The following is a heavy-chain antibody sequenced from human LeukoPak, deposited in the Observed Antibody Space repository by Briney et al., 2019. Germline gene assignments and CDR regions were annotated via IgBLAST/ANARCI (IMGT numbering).Heavy chain of an antibody. CDR3: ARGGCSGGSCYRSSTNWFDP. V-gene: IGHV4-30-2*01. D-gene: IGHD2-15*01. CDR2: IDHSGST. J-gene: IGHJ5*02. Sequence: PSETLSLTCAVSGGSISSGGYSWSWIRQPPGKGLEWIWYIDHSGSTYYNPSLKSRVTLSVDRSKNQFSLKLSSVTAADTAVYYCARGGCSGGSCYRSSTNWFDPWGQGTLVTVSS. CDR1: GGSISSGGYS.